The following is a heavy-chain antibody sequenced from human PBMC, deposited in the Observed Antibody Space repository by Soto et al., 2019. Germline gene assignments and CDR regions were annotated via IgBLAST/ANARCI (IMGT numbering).Heavy chain of an antibody. D-gene: IGHD3-22*01. CDR3: AKPRRANYYDSSGYYENTQYYFDY. Sequence: EVQLVESGGGLVKPGGSLRLSCAASGFTFSSYSMNWVRQAPGKGLEWVSSISSSSSYIYYADSVKGRFTISRDNAKNSLYLQMNSLRAEDTAVYYCAKPRRANYYDSSGYYENTQYYFDYWGQGTLVTVSS. J-gene: IGHJ4*02. CDR2: ISSSSSYI. V-gene: IGHV3-21*01. CDR1: GFTFSSYS.